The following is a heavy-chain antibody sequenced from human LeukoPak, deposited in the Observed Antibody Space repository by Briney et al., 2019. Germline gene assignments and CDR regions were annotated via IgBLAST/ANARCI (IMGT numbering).Heavy chain of an antibody. J-gene: IGHJ4*02. CDR2: INPNSGGT. Sequence: AASVKVSCKASGYTFGGYYMHWVRQAPGQGLEWMGWINPNSGGTIYAQKFQGRVTMTRDTSISTAYMDLSRLRSDDTAVYYCARGPHDYGDYWGQGTLVTVSS. CDR1: GYTFGGYY. CDR3: ARGPHDYGDY. V-gene: IGHV1-2*02.